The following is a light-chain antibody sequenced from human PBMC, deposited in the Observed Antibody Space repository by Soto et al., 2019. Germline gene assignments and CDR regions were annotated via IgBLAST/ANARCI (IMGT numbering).Light chain of an antibody. CDR3: QQYNNWPRT. Sequence: EIVMTQSPATLSLSPGERATLSCRASQSVSSNLAWYQQKPGQAPRLLIYDASTRATGIPARFSGSGSGTEFTLTISSLQSEDFAVYYCQQYNNWPRTFGQGTKVDIK. J-gene: IGKJ1*01. CDR2: DAS. CDR1: QSVSSN. V-gene: IGKV3D-15*01.